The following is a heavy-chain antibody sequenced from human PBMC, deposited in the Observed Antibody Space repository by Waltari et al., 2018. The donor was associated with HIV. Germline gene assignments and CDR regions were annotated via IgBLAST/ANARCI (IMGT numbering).Heavy chain of an antibody. J-gene: IGHJ4*02. CDR1: GFTFSSYT. D-gene: IGHD5-12*01. V-gene: IGHV3-21*01. Sequence: EVQLVESGGGLVKPGGSLRLSCAASGFTFSSYTMNWVRQAPGKGLGWVSSISYSSSHINYADSLKGRFTISRDNAKNSLYLQMNSLRAEDTAVYYCARYGGYSGPTLDYWGQGTLVTVSS. CDR2: ISYSSSHI. CDR3: ARYGGYSGPTLDY.